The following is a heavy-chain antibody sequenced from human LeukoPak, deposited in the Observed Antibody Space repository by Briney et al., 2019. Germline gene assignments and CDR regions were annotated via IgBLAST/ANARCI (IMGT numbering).Heavy chain of an antibody. CDR1: SGSISTSNYY. Sequence: PSETLSLTCTVSSGSISTSNYYWGWVRQPPGKALEWIGYIYYSGSTNYNPSLKSRVTISVDTSKNQFSLKLSSVTAADTAVYYCALKLRGYSGYDTIQVHRWFDPWGQGTLVTVSS. J-gene: IGHJ5*02. CDR2: IYYSGST. CDR3: ALKLRGYSGYDTIQVHRWFDP. D-gene: IGHD5-12*01. V-gene: IGHV4-61*05.